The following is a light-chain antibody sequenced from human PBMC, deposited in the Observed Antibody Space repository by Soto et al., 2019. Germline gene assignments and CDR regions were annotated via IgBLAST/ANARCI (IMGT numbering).Light chain of an antibody. CDR3: QQYGSSPIT. J-gene: IGKJ5*01. CDR1: QSVSSSY. V-gene: IGKV3-20*01. CDR2: GAS. Sequence: EIVLTQSPGPLSLSPGERATLSCRSSQSVSSSYLVWYQQKPGQAPRRIIYGASSRATGIPDRFSGSGSGTDCTLTISRLEPEDVAVYYCQQYGSSPITFGQGTRLEIK.